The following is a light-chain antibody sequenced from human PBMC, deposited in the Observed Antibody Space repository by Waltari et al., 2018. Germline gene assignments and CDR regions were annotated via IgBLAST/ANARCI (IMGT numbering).Light chain of an antibody. CDR2: KAS. V-gene: IGKV1-5*03. CDR1: QSISTW. Sequence: DVQMTQYPSTLSASVGYRVTIPCRASQSISTWLAWYQQKAGKAPKVLIYKASSLESGVPSRFSGSGSGTEFTLTISGLQPDDFGTYYCQQYNSVLWTFGQGTKVEIK. CDR3: QQYNSVLWT. J-gene: IGKJ1*01.